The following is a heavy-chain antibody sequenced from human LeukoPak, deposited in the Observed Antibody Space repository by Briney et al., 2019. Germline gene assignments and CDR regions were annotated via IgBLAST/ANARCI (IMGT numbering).Heavy chain of an antibody. CDR3: ARGGMVRGAPNYYYYYGMDV. V-gene: IGHV1-2*02. J-gene: IGHJ6*02. Sequence: ASVRVSCKASGYSFTDHYLHWLRQAPGQGLEWMAWINPNSGGTNYAQKFQGRVTMTRDTSISTAYMELSRLRSDDTAVYYCARGGMVRGAPNYYYYYGMDVWGQGTTVTVSS. CDR2: INPNSGGT. D-gene: IGHD3-10*01. CDR1: GYSFTDHY.